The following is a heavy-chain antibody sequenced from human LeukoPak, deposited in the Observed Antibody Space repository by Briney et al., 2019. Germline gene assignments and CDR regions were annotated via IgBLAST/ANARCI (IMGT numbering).Heavy chain of an antibody. CDR2: MNPNSGNT. CDR1: GYTFTSYD. Sequence: ASVKVSCKASGYTFTSYDINWVRQATGQGLEWMGWMNPNSGNTGYAQKFQGRVTITRNTSISTAYMELSSLRSEDTAVYYCARLGYDFWSGYYLDYYYYMDVWGKGTTVTVSS. CDR3: ARLGYDFWSGYYLDYYYYMDV. J-gene: IGHJ6*03. V-gene: IGHV1-8*03. D-gene: IGHD3-3*01.